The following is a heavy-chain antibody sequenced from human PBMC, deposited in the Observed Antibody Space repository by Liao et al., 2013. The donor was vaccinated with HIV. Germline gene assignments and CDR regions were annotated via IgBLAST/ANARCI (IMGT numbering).Heavy chain of an antibody. CDR1: GGSFSGYY. D-gene: IGHD3-9*01. Sequence: QVQLQQWGAGLLKPSETLSLTCAVYGGSFSGYYWSWIRQPPREGAWSGLGKVNHSGSTNYNASLKSRVSISVDTSKNQFSLKLSSVTAADTAVYYCARGSRYFDWILSGPRLITDAFSFWGQGTMVTVSS. CDR2: VNHSGST. J-gene: IGHJ3*01. V-gene: IGHV4-34*01. CDR3: ARGSRYFDWILSGPRLITDAFSF.